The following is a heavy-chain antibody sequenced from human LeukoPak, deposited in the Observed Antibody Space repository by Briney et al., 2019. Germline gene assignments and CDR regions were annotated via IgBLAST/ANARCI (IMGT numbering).Heavy chain of an antibody. V-gene: IGHV4-39*01. CDR2: IYYSGST. Sequence: SETLSLTCTVSGGSISSNSYYWGWIRQPPGKGLKRIGSIYYSGSTYYNPSLKSRVTISVDTSTNQFSLKLNSVTAADTAVYYCARNRYYYGSGNYGVPNWFDPWGQGTLVTVSS. CDR1: GGSISSNSYY. J-gene: IGHJ5*02. D-gene: IGHD3-10*01. CDR3: ARNRYYYGSGNYGVPNWFDP.